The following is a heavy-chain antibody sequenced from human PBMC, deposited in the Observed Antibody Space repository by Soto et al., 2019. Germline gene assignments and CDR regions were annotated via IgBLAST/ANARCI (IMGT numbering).Heavy chain of an antibody. CDR1: GGSISSGGSS. CDR3: ARAGDSSGPVALGY. CDR2: IYHSGST. J-gene: IGHJ4*02. Sequence: PSETLSLTCAVSGGSISSGGSSWSWIRQPPGKGLEWIGYIYHSGSTYYNPSLKSRVTTSVDRSKNQFSLKLSSVTAADTAVYYCARAGDSSGPVALGYWGQGTLVTVPQ. V-gene: IGHV4-30-2*01. D-gene: IGHD6-19*01.